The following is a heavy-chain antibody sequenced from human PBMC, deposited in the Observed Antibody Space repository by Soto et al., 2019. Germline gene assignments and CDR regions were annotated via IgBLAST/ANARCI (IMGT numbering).Heavy chain of an antibody. D-gene: IGHD1-7*01. Sequence: GGSLRLSCEASGFTFSSYTMSWVRRAPGKGLEWVSGISRNGGNTYYGDSVKGRFTISRDNSKNTLYVQMDSLRAEDMAVYYCVRRVSGNYDYWGQGTLVTVSS. V-gene: IGHV3-23*01. CDR3: VRRVSGNYDY. CDR2: ISRNGGNT. J-gene: IGHJ4*02. CDR1: GFTFSSYT.